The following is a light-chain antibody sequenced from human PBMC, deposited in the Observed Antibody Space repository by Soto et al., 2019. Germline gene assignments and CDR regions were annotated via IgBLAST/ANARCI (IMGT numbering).Light chain of an antibody. V-gene: IGKV3-15*01. CDR2: YAS. J-gene: IGKJ5*01. Sequence: EIMMTQSPATLSVSPGERATLSCRASQSFRNNLAWSQQKPGQAPRLLLYYASTRPTAIRARFSGSGSGTEFTLTISSLQSEYFALYYCQQYNNWPPITFGQGTRLEIK. CDR3: QQYNNWPPIT. CDR1: QSFRNN.